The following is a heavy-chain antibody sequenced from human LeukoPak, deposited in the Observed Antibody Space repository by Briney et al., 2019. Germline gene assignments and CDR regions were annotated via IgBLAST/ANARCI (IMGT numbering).Heavy chain of an antibody. CDR1: GFTVNTNY. Sequence: QSGGFLRLSCAASGFTVNTNYMSWVRQAPGKGLEWVSIMHSVGTTYYADSVKGRFTFSRDNSKNTLYLQMNNLRAEDTAVYYCARDGSSGRGYYYYYGMDVWGEGTTVTVSS. V-gene: IGHV3-53*01. CDR3: ARDGSSGRGYYYYYGMDV. J-gene: IGHJ6*04. D-gene: IGHD1-26*01. CDR2: MHSVGTT.